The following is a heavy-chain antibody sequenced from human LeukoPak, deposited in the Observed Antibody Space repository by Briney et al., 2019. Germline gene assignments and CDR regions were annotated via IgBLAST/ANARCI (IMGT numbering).Heavy chain of an antibody. CDR3: ARGKILWFGYYYMDV. D-gene: IGHD3-10*01. Sequence: GGSLRLSCAASGFTFSSYEMNWVRQAPGKGLEWVSYISSSGSTIYYADSVKGRFTISRDNAKNSLYLQMNSLRAEDTAVYYCARGKILWFGYYYMDVWGKGTTVTISS. J-gene: IGHJ6*03. CDR2: ISSSGSTI. CDR1: GFTFSSYE. V-gene: IGHV3-48*03.